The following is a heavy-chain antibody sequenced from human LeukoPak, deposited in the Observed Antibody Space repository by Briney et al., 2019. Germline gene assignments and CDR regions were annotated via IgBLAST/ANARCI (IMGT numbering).Heavy chain of an antibody. CDR2: IYYSGST. CDR1: GGSISSSSHN. J-gene: IGHJ4*02. D-gene: IGHD6-13*01. Sequence: SETVSLTRIVSGGSISSSSHNWGWIRQPPGKGLEWIGSIYYSGSTYYNPSLKSRLTISVDTSKNQFSLKLSSVTAADTAVYYCARHDRIIASPLVWGQGTLVTVSS. CDR3: ARHDRIIASPLV. V-gene: IGHV4-39*01.